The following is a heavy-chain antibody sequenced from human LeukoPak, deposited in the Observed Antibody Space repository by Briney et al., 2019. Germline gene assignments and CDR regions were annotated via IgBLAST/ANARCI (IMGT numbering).Heavy chain of an antibody. V-gene: IGHV4-59*01. J-gene: IGHJ3*02. CDR2: TYYSGST. CDR3: AGSTSAYYFSAFDI. Sequence: SETLSLTCTVSGGSISNYYWSWIRQPPGKGLEWIGYTYYSGSTNYNPSLKSRVTISVDTSKNHFSLKLSSVTAADTALYYCAGSTSAYYFSAFDIWGQGTVVTVSS. CDR1: GGSISNYY. D-gene: IGHD3-22*01.